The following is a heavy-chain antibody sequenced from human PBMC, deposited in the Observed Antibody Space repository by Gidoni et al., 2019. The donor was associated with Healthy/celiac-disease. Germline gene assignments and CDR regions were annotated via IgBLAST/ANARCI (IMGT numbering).Heavy chain of an antibody. V-gene: IGHV1-46*03. CDR1: GYTFTSYD. D-gene: IGHD3-22*01. CDR3: ARAYYYDSSGGGQTNWFDP. J-gene: IGHJ5*02. CDR2: INPSGGST. Sequence: QVQLVQSGAEVKKPGASVKVSCKASGYTFTSYDMHWVRQAPGQGLEWMGIINPSGGSTSYAQKFQGSVTMTRDTSTSTVYMELSSLRSEDTAVYYCARAYYYDSSGGGQTNWFDPWGQGTLVTVSS.